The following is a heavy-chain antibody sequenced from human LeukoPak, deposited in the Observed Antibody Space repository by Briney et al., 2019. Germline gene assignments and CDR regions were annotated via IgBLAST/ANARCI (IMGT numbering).Heavy chain of an antibody. V-gene: IGHV3-7*01. CDR1: GFTFSSYW. CDR3: ARVTGDTSSYRPCNY. CDR2: INQDGSEK. Sequence: GGALRLSCAGSGFTFSSYWMNWVRQAPGKGLEWVANINQDGSEKYYVDSVKGRFTISRDNAKNSLYLQMNSLRAEDTAMYYCARVTGDTSSYRPCNYWGQGTLVTVSS. J-gene: IGHJ4*02. D-gene: IGHD3-22*01.